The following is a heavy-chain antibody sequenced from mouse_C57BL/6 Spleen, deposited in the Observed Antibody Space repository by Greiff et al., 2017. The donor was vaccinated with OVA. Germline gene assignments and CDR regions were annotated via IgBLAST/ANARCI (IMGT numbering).Heavy chain of an antibody. Sequence: QVQLQQSGPELVKPGASVKISCKASGYAFSSSWMNWVKQRPGKGLEWIGRIYPGDGDTNYNGKFKGKATLTADKSSSTAYMQLSSLTSEDSAVYFCAREGGNWDYWGQGTTLTVSS. V-gene: IGHV1-82*01. CDR1: GYAFSSSW. CDR3: AREGGNWDY. CDR2: IYPGDGDT. D-gene: IGHD2-1*01. J-gene: IGHJ2*01.